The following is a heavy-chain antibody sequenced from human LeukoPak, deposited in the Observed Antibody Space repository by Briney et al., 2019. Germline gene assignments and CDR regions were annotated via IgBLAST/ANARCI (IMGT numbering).Heavy chain of an antibody. CDR1: GGSISSSSYY. CDR2: IYYSGST. CDR3: AREPTTGNYFDY. Sequence: NTSETLSLTCTVSGGSISSSSYYWGWIRQPPGKGLEWIGSIYYSGSTYYNPSLKSRVTISVDTSKNQFSLKLSSVTAADTAVYYCAREPTTGNYFDYWGQGTLVTVSS. V-gene: IGHV4-39*07. D-gene: IGHD4-17*01. J-gene: IGHJ4*02.